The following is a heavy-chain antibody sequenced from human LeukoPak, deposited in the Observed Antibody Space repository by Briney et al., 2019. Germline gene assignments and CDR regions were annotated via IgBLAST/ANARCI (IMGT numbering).Heavy chain of an antibody. V-gene: IGHV3-53*04. CDR1: GFTVSSNY. CDR2: IYSGGST. CDR3: ASGPDYYYYGMDV. J-gene: IGHJ6*02. Sequence: PWGSLRLSCAASGFTVSSNYMSWVRQAPGKGLEWVSVIYSGGSTYYADSVKGRFTISRHNSKNTLYLQMNSLRAEDTAVYYCASGPDYYYYGMDVWGQGTTVTVSS.